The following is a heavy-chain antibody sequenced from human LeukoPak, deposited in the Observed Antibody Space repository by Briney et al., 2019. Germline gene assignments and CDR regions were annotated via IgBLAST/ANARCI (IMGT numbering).Heavy chain of an antibody. J-gene: IGHJ4*02. CDR2: INHSGST. Sequence: SGALSLTCAVSGGSITNTNWWGWVRQPPGKGLEWIGEINHSGSTNYNPSLKSRVTISVNKSKNQFSLKLSSVTAADTAVYYCARAYYYDTSAKNDWGQGTLVTVSS. D-gene: IGHD3-22*01. V-gene: IGHV4-4*02. CDR1: GGSITNTNW. CDR3: ARAYYYDTSAKND.